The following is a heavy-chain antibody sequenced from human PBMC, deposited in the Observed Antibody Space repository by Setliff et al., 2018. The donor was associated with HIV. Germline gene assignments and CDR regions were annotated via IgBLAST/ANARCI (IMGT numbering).Heavy chain of an antibody. CDR1: GFAFTGFW. CDR2: INEDGNEK. Sequence: AGSLRLSCAASGFAFTGFWMSWARQAPGKGLEWVANINEDGNEKYYEGSVKGRFTISRDNAKNSLYLQMNSLRGDDTAVYYCAALSLRTNTVYGVISTRFDPWGRGTLVTVSS. CDR3: AALSLRTNTVYGVISTRFDP. V-gene: IGHV3-7*03. D-gene: IGHD2-21*01. J-gene: IGHJ5*02.